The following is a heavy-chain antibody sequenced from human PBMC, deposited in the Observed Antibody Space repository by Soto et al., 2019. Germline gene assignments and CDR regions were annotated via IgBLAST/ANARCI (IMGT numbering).Heavy chain of an antibody. CDR1: GGSISGYY. V-gene: IGHV4-4*07. J-gene: IGHJ6*02. CDR2: IYTSGST. CDR3: ARRAAAGADYGMDV. Sequence: QVQLQESGPGLVKPSETLSLTCPVSGGSISGYYWTWIRQPAGKGLEWIGRIYTSGSTNYNPSLKSRVTMSVDTSKNQFSLKLRSVTAADTAVYYCARRAAAGADYGMDVWGQGTTVTVSS. D-gene: IGHD6-13*01.